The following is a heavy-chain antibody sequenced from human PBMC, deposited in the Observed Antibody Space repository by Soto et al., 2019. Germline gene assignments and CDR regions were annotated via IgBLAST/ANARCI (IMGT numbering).Heavy chain of an antibody. CDR3: AKDPNLVVVPAAYFHY. D-gene: IGHD2-2*01. CDR2: ISGSGGST. CDR1: GFTFSSYA. Sequence: PGGSLRLSCAASGFTFSSYAMSWVRQAPGKGLEWVSAISGSGGSTYYADSVKGRFTISRDNSKNTLYLQMNSLRAEDTAVYYCAKDPNLVVVPAAYFHYWGQGTLVTVSS. J-gene: IGHJ4*02. V-gene: IGHV3-23*01.